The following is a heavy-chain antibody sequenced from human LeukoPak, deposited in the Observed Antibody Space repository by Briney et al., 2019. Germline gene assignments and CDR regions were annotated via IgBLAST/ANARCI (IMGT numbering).Heavy chain of an antibody. J-gene: IGHJ4*02. CDR3: AHRTYYYDSSGHAFDY. Sequence: GPTLVKPTQTLTLTCTFSGFSLSTSGVGVGWIRQPPGKGLKWLTLIYWDDEKRFSPSLKSRLTITKDTSKNQVVLTTTNMDPVDTATYYCAHRTYYYDSSGHAFDYWGQGTLVTVSS. CDR2: IYWDDEK. D-gene: IGHD3-22*01. CDR1: GFSLSTSGVG. V-gene: IGHV2-5*02.